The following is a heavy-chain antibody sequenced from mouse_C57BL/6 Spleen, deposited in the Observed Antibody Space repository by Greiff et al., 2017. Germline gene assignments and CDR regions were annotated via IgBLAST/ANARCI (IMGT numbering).Heavy chain of an antibody. V-gene: IGHV1-82*01. CDR1: GYAFSSSW. J-gene: IGHJ4*01. CDR2: IYPGDGDT. D-gene: IGHD2-4*01. Sequence: QVQLQQSGPELVKPGASVKISCKASGYAFSSSWMNWVKQRPGKGLEWIGRIYPGDGDTNYNGKFKGKATLTADKSSSTAYMQLSRLTSEDSAVYFCARWEGDYDFMDYWGQGTSVTVSS. CDR3: ARWEGDYDFMDY.